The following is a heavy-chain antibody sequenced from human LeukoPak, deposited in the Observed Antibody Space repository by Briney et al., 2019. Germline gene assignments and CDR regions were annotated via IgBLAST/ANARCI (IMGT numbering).Heavy chain of an antibody. D-gene: IGHD3-22*01. Sequence: GGSLRHSCAASGFTFSSYGMHWVRQAPGKGLEWVAVISYDGSNKYYADSVKGRFTISRDNSKNTLYLQMNSLRAEDTAVYYCAKEYYYDSSGYSYPLDYWGQGTLVTVSS. CDR3: AKEYYYDSSGYSYPLDY. J-gene: IGHJ4*02. CDR1: GFTFSSYG. V-gene: IGHV3-30*18. CDR2: ISYDGSNK.